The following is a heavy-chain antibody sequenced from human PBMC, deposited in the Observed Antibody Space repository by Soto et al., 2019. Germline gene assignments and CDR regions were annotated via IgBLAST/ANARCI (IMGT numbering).Heavy chain of an antibody. J-gene: IGHJ4*02. V-gene: IGHV4-59*01. Sequence: SETLSLTCTVSGDSISSYYCHWIRQVPGKGLEWIAYVYYSGSTNYNPSLKSRATISLDTSKNQFSLKLTSVTAADTAVYYCARGQSLSAWALFDSWGQGTLVTVSS. CDR3: ARGQSLSAWALFDS. CDR1: GDSISSYY. CDR2: VYYSGST. D-gene: IGHD6-19*01.